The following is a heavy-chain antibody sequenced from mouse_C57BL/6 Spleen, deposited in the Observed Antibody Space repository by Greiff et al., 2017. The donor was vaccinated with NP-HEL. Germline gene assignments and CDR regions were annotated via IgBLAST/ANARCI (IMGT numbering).Heavy chain of an antibody. Sequence: EVKLMESEGGLVQPGSSMKLSCTASGFTFSDYYMAWVRQVPEKGLEWVANINYDGSSTYYLDSLKSRFIISRDNAKNILYLQMSSLKSEDTATYYCARDPNWYFDVWGTGTTVTGSS. CDR3: ARDPNWYFDV. CDR1: GFTFSDYY. J-gene: IGHJ1*03. V-gene: IGHV5-16*01. CDR2: INYDGSST.